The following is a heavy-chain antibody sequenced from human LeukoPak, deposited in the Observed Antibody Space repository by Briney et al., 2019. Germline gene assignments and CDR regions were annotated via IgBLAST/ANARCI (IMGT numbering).Heavy chain of an antibody. V-gene: IGHV3-21*01. Sequence: GGSLRLSCAASGFTFSSYSMNWVRGAPGEGLEWVSSISSSSSYIYYADSVKGRFTISRDNAKNSLYLQMNSLRAGDTAVYYCARGGGGDYWGQGTLVTVSS. D-gene: IGHD3-10*01. J-gene: IGHJ4*02. CDR2: ISSSSSYI. CDR1: GFTFSSYS. CDR3: ARGGGGDY.